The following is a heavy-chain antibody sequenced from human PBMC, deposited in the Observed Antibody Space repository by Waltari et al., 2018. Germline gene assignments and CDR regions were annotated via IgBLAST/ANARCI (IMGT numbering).Heavy chain of an antibody. Sequence: QVQLQESGPGLVKPSETLSLTCTVSGGSISSYYWSWIRQPPGKGLEWIGYIYYSGSPNYNPSLKSRVTISVDTSKNQFSLKLSSVTAADTAVYYCARGQGGWYFDLWGRGTLVTVSS. CDR2: IYYSGSP. CDR3: ARGQGGWYFDL. D-gene: IGHD3-16*01. J-gene: IGHJ2*01. CDR1: GGSISSYY. V-gene: IGHV4-59*01.